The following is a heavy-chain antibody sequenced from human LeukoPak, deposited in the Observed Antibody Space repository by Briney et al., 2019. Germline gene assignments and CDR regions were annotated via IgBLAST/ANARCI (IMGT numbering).Heavy chain of an antibody. V-gene: IGHV1-69*05. CDR3: ARSYYGDYYMDV. Sequence: SVKVSCKASGGTFSSYAISWVRQAPGQGLEWMGSIIPIFGTANYAQKFQGRVTITTDESTSTAYMELSSLRSEDTAVYYCARSYYGDYYMDVWGKGATVTVSS. D-gene: IGHD4-17*01. CDR1: GGTFSSYA. CDR2: IIPIFGTA. J-gene: IGHJ6*03.